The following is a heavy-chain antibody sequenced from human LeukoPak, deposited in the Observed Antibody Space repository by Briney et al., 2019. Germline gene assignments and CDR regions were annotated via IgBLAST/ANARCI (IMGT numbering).Heavy chain of an antibody. CDR3: ARDCSGGSCYSGGFVY. CDR2: IYYSGST. CDR1: GGSISSGGYY. V-gene: IGHV4-31*03. J-gene: IGHJ4*02. D-gene: IGHD2-15*01. Sequence: SETLSLTCTVSGGSISSGGYYWSWIRQHPGKGLEWIGYIYYSGSTYYNPSLKSRVTISVDTSKNQFSLKLSSVTAADTAVYYCARDCSGGSCYSGGFVYWGQGTLVTVSS.